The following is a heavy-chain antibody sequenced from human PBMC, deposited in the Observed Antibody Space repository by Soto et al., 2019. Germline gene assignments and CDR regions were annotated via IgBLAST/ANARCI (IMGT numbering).Heavy chain of an antibody. CDR3: VRDGTKTLRDWFDP. V-gene: IGHV4-4*07. CDR1: GASISGYY. CDR2: IYATGTT. J-gene: IGHJ5*02. Sequence: SETLSLTCTVSGASISGYYWSWIRKSAGKGLEWIGRIYATGTTDYNPSLKSRVMMSVDTSKKQFSLRLRSVTAADTAVYYCVRDGTKTLRDWFDPWGQGISDTVSS. D-gene: IGHD1-1*01.